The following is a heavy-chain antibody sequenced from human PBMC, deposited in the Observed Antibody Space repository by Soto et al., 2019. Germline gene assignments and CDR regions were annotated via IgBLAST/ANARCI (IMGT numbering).Heavy chain of an antibody. CDR1: GFSFAGYA. Sequence: VSLRLSCAATGFSFAGYALTWVRQAPGKGLEWLSAVSGGGASTYYADSVRGRFSISRDVSGNMIYLQLNRLTAGDTATYYCAKTQTFNGYYGGFDAWGQGTRVTVSS. V-gene: IGHV3-23*01. CDR3: AKTQTFNGYYGGFDA. D-gene: IGHD3-3*01. CDR2: VSGGGAST. J-gene: IGHJ4*02.